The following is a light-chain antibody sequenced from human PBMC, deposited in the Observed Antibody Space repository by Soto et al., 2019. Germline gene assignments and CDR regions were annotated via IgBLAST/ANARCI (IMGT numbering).Light chain of an antibody. CDR1: QSVLYSSNNKNY. Sequence: DIVMTQSPDSLAVSLGERATINCKSSQSVLYSSNNKNYLAWYQQTPGQPPKLLIYWASTRESGVPDRFSGSGSGTDFTLSISSLQVEDVAVYYCQQYYSAPWTFGQGTKVEIK. J-gene: IGKJ1*01. CDR3: QQYYSAPWT. CDR2: WAS. V-gene: IGKV4-1*01.